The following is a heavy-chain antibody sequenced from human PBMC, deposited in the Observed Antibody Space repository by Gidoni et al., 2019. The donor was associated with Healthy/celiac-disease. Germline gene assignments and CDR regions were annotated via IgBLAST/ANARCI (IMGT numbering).Heavy chain of an antibody. CDR2: IYHSGST. D-gene: IGHD3-16*01. V-gene: IGHV4-38-2*01. CDR3: ARGEGY. CDR1: GYSISSGYY. J-gene: IGHJ4*02. Sequence: QVQLQESGPGLVKPSETLSLTCAVSGYSISSGYYWGWIRQPPGKGLEWIGSIYHSGSTYYNPSLKSRVTISVDTSKNQFSLKLSSVTAADTAVYYCARGEGYWGQGTLVTVSS.